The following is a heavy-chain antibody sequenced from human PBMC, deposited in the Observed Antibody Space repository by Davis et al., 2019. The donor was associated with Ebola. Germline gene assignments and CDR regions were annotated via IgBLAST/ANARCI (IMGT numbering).Heavy chain of an antibody. J-gene: IGHJ6*02. CDR3: ARATFYYYYSMDV. V-gene: IGHV4-59*01. Sequence: MPSETLSLTCTVSGGSMSSYYWSWIRQPPGKGLEWIGYIYYSGRTNYNPSLKSRVTISVDTSKNQFSLKLTSVTAADRAVYYCARATFYYYYSMDVWGQETTVTVSS. CDR1: GGSMSSYY. CDR2: IYYSGRT. D-gene: IGHD1-1*01.